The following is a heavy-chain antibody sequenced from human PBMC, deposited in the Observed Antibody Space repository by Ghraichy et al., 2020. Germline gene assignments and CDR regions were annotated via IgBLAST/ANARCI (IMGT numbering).Heavy chain of an antibody. D-gene: IGHD7-27*01. CDR3: ARSSGRLDV. J-gene: IGHJ6*02. CDR2: INSDGSTI. CDR1: GFTFTSYW. V-gene: IGHV3-74*01. Sequence: GGSLRLSCAASGFTFTSYWMHWVRQAPGKGLVWVSHINSDGSTINYADSVKGRFTISRDNAENTLYLQMNSLRAEDTAVYYCARSSGRLDVLGQGTTVTVSS.